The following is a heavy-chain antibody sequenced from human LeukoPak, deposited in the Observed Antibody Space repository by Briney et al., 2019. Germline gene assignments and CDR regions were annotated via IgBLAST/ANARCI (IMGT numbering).Heavy chain of an antibody. CDR2: INPNSGGT. D-gene: IGHD3-22*01. V-gene: IGHV1-2*06. J-gene: IGHJ4*02. Sequence: ASVKVSCKASGYTFTGYYMHWVRQAPGQGLEWMGRINPNSGGTSYAQKFQGRVTMTRDTSISTAYMELSRLRSDDTAVYYCARPARYYYDSSGYYLDYWGQGTLVTVSS. CDR1: GYTFTGYY. CDR3: ARPARYYYDSSGYYLDY.